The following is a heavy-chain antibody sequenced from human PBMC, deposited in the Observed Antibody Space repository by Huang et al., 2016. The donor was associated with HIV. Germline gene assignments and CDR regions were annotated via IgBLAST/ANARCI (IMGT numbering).Heavy chain of an antibody. CDR1: GVSFSDYA. Sequence: QAQLVQSGAAVMKPGSSVRVSCKASGVSFSDYAFSWVRRAPGQGLDWMVGIIPRFGLTNYAPRLQGRVTIAADKSSNTVYLELTSLRSGDTAVYYCAREGQNWLGKPFGALAFWGQGTEVIVSS. D-gene: IGHD3-16*01. V-gene: IGHV1-69*10. CDR3: AREGQNWLGKPFGALAF. J-gene: IGHJ4*03. CDR2: IIPRFGLT.